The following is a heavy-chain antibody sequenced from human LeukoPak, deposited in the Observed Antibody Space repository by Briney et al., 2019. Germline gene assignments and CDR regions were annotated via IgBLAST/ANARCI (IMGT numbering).Heavy chain of an antibody. CDR2: LRPASGSS. CDR3: ARGPPESTTSDY. J-gene: IGHJ4*02. V-gene: IGHV1-8*01. Sequence: ASVKVSCKASGYIFTSYDISWLRQPAGQGLEGIGWLRPASGSSGYAQKFQGRVTMTRSTSTRTAYMELRSLTSEDTAVYYCARGPPESTTSDYWGQGTLVTVSS. CDR1: GYIFTSYD. D-gene: IGHD2-2*01.